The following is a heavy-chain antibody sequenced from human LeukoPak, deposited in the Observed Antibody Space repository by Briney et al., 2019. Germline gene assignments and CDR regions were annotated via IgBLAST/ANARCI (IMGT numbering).Heavy chain of an antibody. D-gene: IGHD5-24*01. CDR3: ARGPRDGYIDH. CDR2: IYYSGNT. V-gene: IGHV4-39*01. J-gene: IGHJ5*02. CDR1: GDSISSSNSY. Sequence: SETLSLTCTVSGDSISSSNSYWGWIRQPPGKGLEWIGSIYYSGNTYYNASLKSRVTISVDTSKNQFSLKLSSVTAADTAVYYCARGPRDGYIDHWGQGTLVTVSS.